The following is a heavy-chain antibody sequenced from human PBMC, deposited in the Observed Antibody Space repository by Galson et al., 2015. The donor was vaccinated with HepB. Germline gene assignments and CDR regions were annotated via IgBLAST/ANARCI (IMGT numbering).Heavy chain of an antibody. J-gene: IGHJ6*02. CDR3: ARDERDPVTMVRGVIIHGMDV. V-gene: IGHV3-48*01. Sequence: SLRLSCAASGFTFSSYSMNWVRQAPGKGLEWVSYISSSSSTIYYADSVKGRFTISRDNAKNSLYLQMNSLRAEDTAVYYCARDERDPVTMVRGVIIHGMDVWGQGTTVTVSS. CDR1: GFTFSSYS. D-gene: IGHD3-10*01. CDR2: ISSSSSTI.